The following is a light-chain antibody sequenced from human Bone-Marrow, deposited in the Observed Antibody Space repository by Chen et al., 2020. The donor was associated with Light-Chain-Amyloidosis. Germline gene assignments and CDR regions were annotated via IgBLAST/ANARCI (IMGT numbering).Light chain of an antibody. CDR3: QQYNDFWT. Sequence: DIQMTQSPPTLPASVGDRVTITCRASQNINVWLAWYQQKPGKAPKLLIYMASSLQTGVPSRFSGSGSGTEFTLTISSLQPDDFATYYCQQYNDFWTFGQGTTVEIK. V-gene: IGKV1-5*03. CDR1: QNINVW. J-gene: IGKJ1*01. CDR2: MAS.